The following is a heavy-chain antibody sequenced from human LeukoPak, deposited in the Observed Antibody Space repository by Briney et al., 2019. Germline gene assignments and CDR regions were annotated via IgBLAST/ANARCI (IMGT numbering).Heavy chain of an antibody. CDR2: INHSGST. Sequence: SETLSLTCTVSGGSISSSSYYWGWIRQPPGKGLEWIGEINHSGSTNYNPSLKSRVTISVDTSKNQFSLKLSSVTAADTAVYYCARLDKPVRGVIITRGYYYGMDVWGQGTTVTVSS. D-gene: IGHD3-10*01. CDR3: ARLDKPVRGVIITRGYYYGMDV. J-gene: IGHJ6*02. V-gene: IGHV4-39*07. CDR1: GGSISSSSYY.